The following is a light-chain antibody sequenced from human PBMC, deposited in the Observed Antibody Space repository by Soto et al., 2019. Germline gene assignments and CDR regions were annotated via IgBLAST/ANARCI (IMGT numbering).Light chain of an antibody. CDR1: QTVSSYF. Sequence: ELVLTQSPGTLSLSPGESATLSCRASQTVSSYFLAWYQQRPGQAPRLLIYGAFTRATGIPDRFTGSVSGPDFTLSISRLEPEDFAVYICQQYGSSPLTFGRGTKVDIK. V-gene: IGKV3-20*01. CDR2: GAF. CDR3: QQYGSSPLT. J-gene: IGKJ4*01.